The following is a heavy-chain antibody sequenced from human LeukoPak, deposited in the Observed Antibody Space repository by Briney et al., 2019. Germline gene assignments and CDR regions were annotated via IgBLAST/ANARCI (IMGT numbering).Heavy chain of an antibody. J-gene: IGHJ4*02. D-gene: IGHD6-19*01. V-gene: IGHV1-58*02. CDR2: IVIDSGNT. CDR1: GFTFTSSA. CDR3: AAEAASSGWSEFDY. Sequence: SVKVSCKASGFTFTSSAMQWVRQARGQRLEWIGWIVIDSGNTNYAQKFQERVTITRDMSTTTAYMELSSLRSEDTAVYYCAAEAASSGWSEFDYWGQGTLVTVSS.